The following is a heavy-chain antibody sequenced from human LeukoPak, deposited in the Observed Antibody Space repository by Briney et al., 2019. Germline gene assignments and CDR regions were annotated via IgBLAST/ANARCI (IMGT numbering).Heavy chain of an antibody. V-gene: IGHV4-38-2*01. CDR2: IYHSGST. J-gene: IGHJ4*02. CDR1: GFTFSDYY. CDR3: ARGAVAVPFDY. Sequence: GSLRLSCAASGFTFSDYYMSWIRQAPGKGLEWIGSIYHSGSTYYNPSLKSRVTISVDTSKNQFSLKLSSVTAADTAVYYCARGAVAVPFDYWGQGTLVRVSS. D-gene: IGHD6-19*01.